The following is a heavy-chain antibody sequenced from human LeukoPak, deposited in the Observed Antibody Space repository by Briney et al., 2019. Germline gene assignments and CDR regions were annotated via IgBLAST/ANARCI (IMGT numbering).Heavy chain of an antibody. CDR2: IYYSGST. CDR3: ARDSVVVVASNYYYYYMDV. J-gene: IGHJ6*03. V-gene: IGHV4-31*03. CDR1: GGSISSGGYY. D-gene: IGHD2-15*01. Sequence: ASQTLSLTCTVSGGSISSGGYYWSWIRQHPGKGLEWIGYIYYSGSTYYNPSLKSRVTISVDTSKNQFSLKLSSVTAADTAVYYCARDSVVVVASNYYYYYMDVWGKGTTVTVSS.